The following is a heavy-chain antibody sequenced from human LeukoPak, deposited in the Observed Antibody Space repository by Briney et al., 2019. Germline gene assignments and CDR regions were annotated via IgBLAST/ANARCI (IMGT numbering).Heavy chain of an antibody. V-gene: IGHV3-9*01. CDR3: AKVNGDYVHRPGWFDP. D-gene: IGHD4-17*01. CDR1: GFKFDDFG. J-gene: IGHJ5*02. CDR2: ISWNSGSI. Sequence: GRSLRLSCAVSGFKFDDFGMHWVRQAPGKGLEWVSGISWNSGSIGYADSVKGRFTISRDNAKNCLYLQMNSLRAEDTALYYCAKVNGDYVHRPGWFDPWGQGTLVTVSS.